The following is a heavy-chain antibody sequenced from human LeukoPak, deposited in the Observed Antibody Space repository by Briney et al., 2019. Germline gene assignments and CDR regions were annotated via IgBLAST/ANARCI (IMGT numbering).Heavy chain of an antibody. CDR3: ARGGFYCSGGSCYPRHYYYGMDV. D-gene: IGHD2-15*01. V-gene: IGHV1-46*01. CDR2: INPSGGST. CDR1: GYTFTSYY. Sequence: ASVKVSCQASGYTFTSYYMHWVRQAPGQGLEWMRIINPSGGSTSYAQKFQGRVTMTRDTSTSTVYMELSSLRSEDTAVYYCARGGFYCSGGSCYPRHYYYGMDVWGQGTTVTVSS. J-gene: IGHJ6*02.